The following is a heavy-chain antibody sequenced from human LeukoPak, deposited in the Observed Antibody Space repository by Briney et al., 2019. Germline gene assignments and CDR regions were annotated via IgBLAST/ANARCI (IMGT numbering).Heavy chain of an antibody. V-gene: IGHV1-3*04. Sequence: ASVKVSCKASGYTFTTYAIHWVRQAPGQRLEWMGWISTYSDNRRYSPKFQGTVAITTDTSASTAYMELSSLRSEDTAVYYCARDRSSFSYAFDIWGQGTMVTVSS. J-gene: IGHJ3*02. CDR3: ARDRSSFSYAFDI. CDR2: ISTYSDNR. D-gene: IGHD6-6*01. CDR1: GYTFTTYA.